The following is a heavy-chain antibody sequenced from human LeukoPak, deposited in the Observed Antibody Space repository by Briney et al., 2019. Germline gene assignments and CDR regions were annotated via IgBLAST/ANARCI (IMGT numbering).Heavy chain of an antibody. CDR3: ARQVRGPPTLYFDY. CDR2: IYYSGSP. Sequence: SETLSLICSVWIGSISRSSYFCGWIRRPPAEGLVRNWCIYYSGSPYYNPSHKRRRTISVDTSKNQFSLKLSSVTAADTAVYYCARQVRGPPTLYFDYGGQGTLVTVSS. J-gene: IGHJ4*02. V-gene: IGHV4-39*01. D-gene: IGHD3-10*01. CDR1: IGSISRSSYF.